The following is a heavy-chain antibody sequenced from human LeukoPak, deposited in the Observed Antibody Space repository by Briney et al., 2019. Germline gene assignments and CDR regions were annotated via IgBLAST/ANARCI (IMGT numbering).Heavy chain of an antibody. J-gene: IGHJ4*02. CDR1: SHSIMSSSYY. Sequence: PSETLSLTCTVASHSIMSSSYYGGWIRQPPGKGLEWIGTIHYSGSTYYNPSLKSRVTISVDKSKNQFSLKLSSVAAADTAVYYCAIRSSGWPFDSWGQGTLVTVSS. CDR3: AIRSSGWPFDS. V-gene: IGHV4-39*01. CDR2: IHYSGST. D-gene: IGHD6-19*01.